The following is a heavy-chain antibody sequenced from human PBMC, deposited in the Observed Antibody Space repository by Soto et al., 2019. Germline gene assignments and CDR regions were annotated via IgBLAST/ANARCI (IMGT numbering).Heavy chain of an antibody. Sequence: EVQLLESGGGLVQPGGSLRLSCAASGFTFSSYAMSWVLQAPGKGLEWVSAISGSGGSTYYADSVKGRFTISRDNSKNTLYLQMNSLRAEDTAVYYCAKDSLMITFGGVIVMQSYFQHWGQGTLVTVSS. CDR3: AKDSLMITFGGVIVMQSYFQH. CDR1: GFTFSSYA. CDR2: ISGSGGST. D-gene: IGHD3-16*02. J-gene: IGHJ1*01. V-gene: IGHV3-23*01.